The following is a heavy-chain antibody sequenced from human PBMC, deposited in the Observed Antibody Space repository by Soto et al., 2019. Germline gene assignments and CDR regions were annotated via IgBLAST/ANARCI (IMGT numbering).Heavy chain of an antibody. J-gene: IGHJ5*02. Sequence: QVQLVQSGAEVKKPGASVKVSCKASGYTFSNYVIHWVRQAPGQRLEWMGWIHGGNDNIKYSQKFQGRVTITRDTPASTAYMELSSLRSEDTAVYSCARVRESGSYAGWFDPWGQGTLVTVSS. CDR3: ARVRESGSYAGWFDP. CDR2: IHGGNDNI. V-gene: IGHV1-3*01. D-gene: IGHD1-26*01. CDR1: GYTFSNYV.